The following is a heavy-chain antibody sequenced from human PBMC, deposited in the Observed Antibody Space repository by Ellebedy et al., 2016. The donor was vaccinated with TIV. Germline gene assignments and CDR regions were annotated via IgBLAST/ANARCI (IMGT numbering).Heavy chain of an antibody. CDR2: IIPISGTA. D-gene: IGHD3-10*01. CDR1: AGTFSSYA. CDR3: ARDPRPGSFDY. J-gene: IGHJ4*02. V-gene: IGHV1-69*05. Sequence: AASVKVSCKASAGTFSSYAISWVRQAPGQGLEWMGGIIPISGTANYAQKFQGRVTMTTDTSTSTAYMELRSLRSDDTAVYYCARDPRPGSFDYWGQGTLVTVSS.